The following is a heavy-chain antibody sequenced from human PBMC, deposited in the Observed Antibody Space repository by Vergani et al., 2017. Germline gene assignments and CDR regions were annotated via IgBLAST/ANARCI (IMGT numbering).Heavy chain of an antibody. CDR3: ARDGPYIRYYYYCMDV. D-gene: IGHD2-21*01. CDR2: IIPIFGTA. CDR1: GGTFSSSA. Sequence: QVQLVQSGAEVKKPGSSVKVSCKASGGTFSSSAISWVRQAPGQGLEWMGGIIPIFGTANYAQKFQDRVTITADESTSTAYMELSSLRSEDTAMYYCARDGPYIRYYYYCMDVWGQGTTVTVSS. V-gene: IGHV1-69*12. J-gene: IGHJ6*02.